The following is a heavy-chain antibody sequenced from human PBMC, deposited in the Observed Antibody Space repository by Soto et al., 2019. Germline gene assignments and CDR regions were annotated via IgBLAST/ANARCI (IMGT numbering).Heavy chain of an antibody. CDR3: ARSQGSSTSLEIYYYYYYGMDV. Sequence: QVQLVQSGAEVKKPGSSVKVSCKASGCTFSSYAISWVRQAPGQGLEWMGGIIPISGTANYAQKFQGRVTITADESTSTVSMELSSLRSEDTAVYFCARSQGSSTSLEIYYYYYYGMDVWGQGTTVTVSS. D-gene: IGHD2-2*01. J-gene: IGHJ6*02. V-gene: IGHV1-69*01. CDR1: GCTFSSYA. CDR2: IIPISGTA.